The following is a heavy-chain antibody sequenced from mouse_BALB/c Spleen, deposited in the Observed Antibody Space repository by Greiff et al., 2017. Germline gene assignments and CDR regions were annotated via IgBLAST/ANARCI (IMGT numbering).Heavy chain of an antibody. V-gene: IGHV1-80*01. CDR1: GYAFSSYW. J-gene: IGHJ3*01. CDR2: IYPGDGDT. D-gene: IGHD1-3*01. Sequence: VQLQQSGAELVRPGSSVKISCKASGYAFSSYWMNWVKQRPGQGLEWIGQIYPGDGDTNYNGKFKGKATLTADKSSSTAYMQLSSLTSEDSAVYFCARGADYIPWFAYWGQGTLVTVSA. CDR3: ARGADYIPWFAY.